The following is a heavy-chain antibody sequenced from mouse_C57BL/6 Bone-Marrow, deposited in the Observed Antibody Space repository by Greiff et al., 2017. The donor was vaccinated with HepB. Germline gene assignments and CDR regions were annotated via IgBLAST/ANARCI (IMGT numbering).Heavy chain of an antibody. J-gene: IGHJ2*01. D-gene: IGHD2-4*01. CDR1: GYSFTDYN. V-gene: IGHV1-39*01. CDR2: INPNYGTT. CDR3: ASGKNYDYDVRNFDY. Sequence: VQLQQSGPELVKPGASVKISCKASGYSFTDYNMNWVKQSNGKSLEWIGVINPNYGTTSYNQKFKGKATLTVDQSSSTAYMQLNSLTSEDSAVYNCASGKNYDYDVRNFDYWGQGTTLTVSS.